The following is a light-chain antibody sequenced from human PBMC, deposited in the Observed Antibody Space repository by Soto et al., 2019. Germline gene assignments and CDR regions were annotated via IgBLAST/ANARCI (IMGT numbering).Light chain of an antibody. CDR2: DAS. J-gene: IGKJ1*01. CDR1: QNVSNSY. V-gene: IGKV3D-20*01. CDR3: QQYGTSRWT. Sequence: EMVLTQSPATLSLSPGERATLSCGASQNVSNSYLAWYQQKPGLAPRLLIYDASRRAIGIPDRFSGSGSGADFTLTISRLEPEDFAVYYCQQYGTSRWTFGQGTKVEIK.